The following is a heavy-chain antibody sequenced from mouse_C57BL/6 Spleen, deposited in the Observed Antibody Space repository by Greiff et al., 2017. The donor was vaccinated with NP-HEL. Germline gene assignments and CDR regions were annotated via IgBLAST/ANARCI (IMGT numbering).Heavy chain of an antibody. CDR1: GFTFSSYG. CDR2: INSNGGST. J-gene: IGHJ2*01. V-gene: IGHV5-6-3*01. CDR3: ARMARTIN. Sequence: EVKLVESGGGLVQPGGSLKLSCAASGFTFSSYGMSWVRQTPDKRLELVATINSNGGSTYYPDSVKGRFTISRDKAKNTRYLQISSLKSEDTAMYYCARMARTINWGQGTTLTVSS.